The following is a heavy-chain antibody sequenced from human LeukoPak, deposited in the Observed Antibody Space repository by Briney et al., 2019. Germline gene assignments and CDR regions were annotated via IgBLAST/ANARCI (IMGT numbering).Heavy chain of an antibody. D-gene: IGHD6-6*01. Sequence: GGSLRLSCAASGFTFSSYGMHWVRQAPGKGLEWVAVISYDGSNKYYADSVKGRFTISRDNSKNTLYLQMNSLRAEDTAVYYCARGADFDSSSSFDAFDIWGQGTMVTVSS. CDR2: ISYDGSNK. V-gene: IGHV3-30*03. CDR3: ARGADFDSSSSFDAFDI. CDR1: GFTFSSYG. J-gene: IGHJ3*02.